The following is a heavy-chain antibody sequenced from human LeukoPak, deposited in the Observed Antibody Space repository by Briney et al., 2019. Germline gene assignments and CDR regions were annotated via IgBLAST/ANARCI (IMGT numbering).Heavy chain of an antibody. J-gene: IGHJ4*02. D-gene: IGHD1-26*01. CDR2: IYPGDSDA. CDR1: GSIFITYW. Sequence: GASLQISCKGSGSIFITYWIGWVRQLPGKGLEWMGIIYPGDSDARYSPSFQGQVSISADKSISTAYLQWSSLKASDTAMYYCARHGGSYYPDYWGQGTLVTVSS. CDR3: ARHGGSYYPDY. V-gene: IGHV5-51*01.